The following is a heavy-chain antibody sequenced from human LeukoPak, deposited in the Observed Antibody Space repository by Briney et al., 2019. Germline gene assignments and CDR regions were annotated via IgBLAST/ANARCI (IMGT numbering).Heavy chain of an antibody. Sequence: ASVKVSCTASGHTFTSYGITWVRQAPGQGLEWMGWISGHNGNTNYAQKLQGRVTMTTDTSTSTAYMELRSVRSDGTAVYYCAREGERGYRPRWFDPWGQGTLVTVSS. CDR3: AREGERGYRPRWFDP. J-gene: IGHJ5*02. V-gene: IGHV1-18*04. D-gene: IGHD2-15*01. CDR1: GHTFTSYG. CDR2: ISGHNGNT.